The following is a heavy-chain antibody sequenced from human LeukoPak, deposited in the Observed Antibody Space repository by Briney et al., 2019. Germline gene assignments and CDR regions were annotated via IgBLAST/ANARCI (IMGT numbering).Heavy chain of an antibody. CDR2: INHSGST. J-gene: IGHJ4*02. D-gene: IGHD4-23*01. CDR3: ARGWNGGSFDY. V-gene: IGHV4-34*01. Sequence: NPSETLSLTCAVYGGSFSGYYWSWIRQPPGKGLEWIGEINHSGSTNYNPSLKSRVTISVDTSRNQFSLKLSSVTAADTAVYYCARGWNGGSFDYWGQGTLVTVSP. CDR1: GGSFSGYY.